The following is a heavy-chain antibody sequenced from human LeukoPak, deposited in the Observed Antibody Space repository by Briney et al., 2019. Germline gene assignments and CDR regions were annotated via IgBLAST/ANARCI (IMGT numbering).Heavy chain of an antibody. CDR3: ARHLPASTDYDLWSGYLHHDTFDI. D-gene: IGHD3-3*01. CDR2: INHSGST. Sequence: SETLSLTCAVYGGSFSGYYWSWIRQPPGKGLEWIGEINHSGSTNYNPSLKSRVTISVDTSKNQVSLKLSSVTAADTAVYYCARHLPASTDYDLWSGYLHHDTFDIWGRGTMVTVSS. CDR1: GGSFSGYY. J-gene: IGHJ3*02. V-gene: IGHV4-34*01.